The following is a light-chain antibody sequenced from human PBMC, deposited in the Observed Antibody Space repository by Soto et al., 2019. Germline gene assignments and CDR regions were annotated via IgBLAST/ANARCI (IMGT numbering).Light chain of an antibody. CDR2: EVR. CDR3: SSFTSKSSLI. V-gene: IGLV2-14*01. CDR1: MRDVGGYNL. J-gene: IGLJ2*01. Sequence: QSALTQPASVSGSPGQSITISCAGTMRDVGGYNLVSWYQQHLSRAPQLILYEVRNRPSSISFRFPGSKSGNTASLTISGLQAEDEADYYCSSFTSKSSLIFGGGTQLTVL.